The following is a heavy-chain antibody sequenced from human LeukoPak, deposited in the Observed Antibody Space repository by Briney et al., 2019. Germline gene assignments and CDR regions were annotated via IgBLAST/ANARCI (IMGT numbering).Heavy chain of an antibody. Sequence: SETLSLTCTVSGGSISSGGYYWSWIRQPPGQGLEWIGEINHSGSTNYNPSLKSRVTMSVDTSKNQFSLKLSSVTAADTAVYYCARAFCSGSYYKTTHFDYWGQGTLVTVSS. J-gene: IGHJ4*02. V-gene: IGHV4-39*07. D-gene: IGHD3-10*01. CDR2: INHSGST. CDR1: GGSISSGGYY. CDR3: ARAFCSGSYYKTTHFDY.